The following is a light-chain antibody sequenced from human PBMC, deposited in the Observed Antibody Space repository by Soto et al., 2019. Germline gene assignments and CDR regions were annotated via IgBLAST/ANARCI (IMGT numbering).Light chain of an antibody. J-gene: IGKJ2*01. CDR2: DAS. CDR1: QSIRSW. CDR3: QQYNSFST. V-gene: IGKV1-5*01. Sequence: DIQMTQSPSTLSASVGDRVTITCRASQSIRSWLAWYQQKPGKAPNLLIYDASTLQSGVPSRFSGGGSGTEFNLTISSLQPDDFATYYCQQYNSFSTFGQGTKLEIK.